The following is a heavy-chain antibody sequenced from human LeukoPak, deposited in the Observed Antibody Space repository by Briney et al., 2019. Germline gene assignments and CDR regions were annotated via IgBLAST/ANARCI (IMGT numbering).Heavy chain of an antibody. CDR2: INPNGGGT. CDR3: ARGSRLQLHGY. J-gene: IGHJ4*02. Sequence: ASVKVSCKASGYTFSDYYTYWVRQAPGQGLEWMGWINPNGGGTKYAQKFQGRVTMTRDTSISTGYMELSRLRSDDTALYYCARGSRLQLHGYWGQGTLVTVSS. D-gene: IGHD2-2*01. V-gene: IGHV1-2*02. CDR1: GYTFSDYY.